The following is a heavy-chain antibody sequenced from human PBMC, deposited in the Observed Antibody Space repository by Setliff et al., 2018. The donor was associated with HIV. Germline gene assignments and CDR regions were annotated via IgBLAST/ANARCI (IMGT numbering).Heavy chain of an antibody. CDR2: IYYSGST. D-gene: IGHD3-22*01. J-gene: IGHJ5*02. Sequence: SNYYWGWIRQPPGKGLEWVGSIYYSGSTNYNQSLKSRVTISVDTSKNQFSLKLSSVTAADAAVYYCASRVYYYDSSGYLREEGFDPWGQGTLVTVSS. V-gene: IGHV4-39*01. CDR1: SNYY. CDR3: ASRVYYYDSSGYLREEGFDP.